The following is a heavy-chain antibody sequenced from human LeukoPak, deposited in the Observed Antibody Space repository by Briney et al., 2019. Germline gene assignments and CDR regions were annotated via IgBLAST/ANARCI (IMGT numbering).Heavy chain of an antibody. CDR2: INHSGST. J-gene: IGHJ3*02. Sequence: SETLSLTCAVYGGSFSGCYWSWIRQPPGKGLEWIGEINHSGSTNYNPSLKSRVTISVDTSKNQFSLKLSSVTAADTAVYYCARPKYSSSWYSGDAFDIWGQGTMVTVSS. V-gene: IGHV4-34*01. CDR1: GGSFSGCY. D-gene: IGHD6-13*01. CDR3: ARPKYSSSWYSGDAFDI.